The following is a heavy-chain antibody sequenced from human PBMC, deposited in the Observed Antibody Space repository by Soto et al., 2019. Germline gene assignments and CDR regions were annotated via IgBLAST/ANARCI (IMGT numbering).Heavy chain of an antibody. J-gene: IGHJ4*02. D-gene: IGHD5-18*01. CDR3: ARDHTGTPWIPY. CDR2: IYSGGST. V-gene: IGHV3-66*01. CDR1: GFTVSSNY. Sequence: GGSLRLSCAASGFTVSSNYMSWVRQAPGKGLEWVSVIYSGGSTYYADSVKGRFTISRDNSKNTLYLQMNSLRAEDTAVYYCARDHTGTPWIPYWGQGTLVTVSS.